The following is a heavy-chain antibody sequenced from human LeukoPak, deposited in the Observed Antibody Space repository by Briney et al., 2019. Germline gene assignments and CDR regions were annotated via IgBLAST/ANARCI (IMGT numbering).Heavy chain of an antibody. D-gene: IGHD1-26*01. CDR2: INWNGGST. CDR3: ARAWGGSYYDAFDI. V-gene: IGHV3-20*01. J-gene: IGHJ3*02. CDR1: GLTFDDYG. Sequence: GGSLTVSCAASGLTFDDYGMSWLRPAAGKGLAGVAGINWNGGSTGYADSVKGRFTISRDNAKNSLYLQMNSLRAEDTALYHCARAWGGSYYDAFDIWGQGTMVTVSS.